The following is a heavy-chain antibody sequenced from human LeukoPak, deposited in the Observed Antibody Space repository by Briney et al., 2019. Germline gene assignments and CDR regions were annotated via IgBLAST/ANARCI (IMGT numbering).Heavy chain of an antibody. D-gene: IGHD3-9*01. Sequence: ASVKVSCKVSGYTLTELSMHWVRQAPGKGLEWMGGFDPEDGETIYAQKFQGRVTMTEDTSTDTAYMELSSLRSEDTAVYYCATLSNLDSSGSGAVDYWGQGTLVTVSS. CDR1: GYTLTELS. V-gene: IGHV1-24*01. CDR3: ATLSNLDSSGSGAVDY. CDR2: FDPEDGET. J-gene: IGHJ4*02.